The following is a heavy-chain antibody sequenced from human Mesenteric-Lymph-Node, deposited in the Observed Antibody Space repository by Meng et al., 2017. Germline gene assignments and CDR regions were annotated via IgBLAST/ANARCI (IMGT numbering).Heavy chain of an antibody. CDR3: AKMGFYCSGGSCSDY. CDR1: GFTFSSYW. V-gene: IGHV3-74*01. D-gene: IGHD2-15*01. Sequence: GESLKISCAASGFTFSSYWMHWVRQAPGKGLVWVSRINSDGSSTSYADSVEGRFTISRDNAKNTLYLQMNSLRAEDTAVYYCAKMGFYCSGGSCSDYWGQGTLVTVSS. J-gene: IGHJ4*02. CDR2: INSDGSST.